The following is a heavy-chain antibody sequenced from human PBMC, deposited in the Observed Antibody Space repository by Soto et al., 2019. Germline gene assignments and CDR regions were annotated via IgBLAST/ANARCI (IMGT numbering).Heavy chain of an antibody. CDR1: GFTFTSSA. D-gene: IGHD2-2*01. CDR2: IVVGSGNT. CDR3: AADLVVPAAMFHPLPLDY. Sequence: QMQLVQSGPEVKKPGTSVKVSCKASGFTFTSSAMQWVRQARGQRLEWIGWIVVGSGNTNYAQKFQERVTITRDMSTSTAYMELSSLRSEDTAVYYCAADLVVPAAMFHPLPLDYWGQGTLVTVSS. J-gene: IGHJ4*02. V-gene: IGHV1-58*02.